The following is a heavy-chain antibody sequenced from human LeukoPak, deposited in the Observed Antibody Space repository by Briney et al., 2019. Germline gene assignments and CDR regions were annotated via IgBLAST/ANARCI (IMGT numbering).Heavy chain of an antibody. V-gene: IGHV1-46*01. D-gene: IGHD3-10*01. CDR3: ARSYGSGSYYNNWFDP. CDR1: GYTFTNYY. CDR2: INPSGGST. J-gene: IGHJ5*02. Sequence: ASVTVSCKGSGYTFTNYYMHWVRQAPGQGLAWMGIINPSGGSTSYAQKLQGRVTVTRDTSTSTVYMELSSLRSEDTAVYYCARSYGSGSYYNNWFDPWGQGTLVTVSS.